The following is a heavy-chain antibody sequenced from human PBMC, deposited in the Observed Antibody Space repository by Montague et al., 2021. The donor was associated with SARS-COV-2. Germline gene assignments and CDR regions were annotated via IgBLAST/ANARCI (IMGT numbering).Heavy chain of an antibody. CDR3: ARDSELGNEALDI. CDR2: TFYRSTFYH. V-gene: IGHV6-1*01. CDR1: GDSVSSRTAA. D-gene: IGHD7-27*01. Sequence: CAISGDSVSSRTAAWYWIRQSPSRGLEWLGRTFYRSTFYHDYAPSAKSRIIINADTSKNQFSLQLSSVTSDDTAVSYCARDSELGNEALDIWGRGTMVTVSS. J-gene: IGHJ3*02.